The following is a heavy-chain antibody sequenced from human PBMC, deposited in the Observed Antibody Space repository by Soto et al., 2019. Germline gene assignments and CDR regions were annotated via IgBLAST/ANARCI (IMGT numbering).Heavy chain of an antibody. CDR1: GYTFVNYE. CDR2: MNPHSGDT. CDR3: ARQQAMDY. J-gene: IGHJ4*02. Sequence: QVQLVQSGAEVKKPGASVKVSCKASGYTFVNYEINWVRQATGQGLEWLGWMNPHSGDTFYAQNFQGRVTMTRNTSITTAYMELNSLKSEDMAVYYCARQQAMDYWGQGTQVTVSS. V-gene: IGHV1-8*01.